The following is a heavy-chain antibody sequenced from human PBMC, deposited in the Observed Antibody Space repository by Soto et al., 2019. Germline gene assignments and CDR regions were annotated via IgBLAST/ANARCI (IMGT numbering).Heavy chain of an antibody. CDR3: ARSLPGTYGAFDL. D-gene: IGHD1-7*01. J-gene: IGHJ3*01. V-gene: IGHV3-74*01. CDR1: EFTFRSYW. CDR2: ISGDGSST. Sequence: PEGSLRLSCAASEFTFRSYWMHWVRQSPGKGLVWVSRISGDGSSTNYADSVKGRFTISRDNAKNTVYLQIDSLRAEDTAVYYCARSLPGTYGAFDLWGQGTMVTVSS.